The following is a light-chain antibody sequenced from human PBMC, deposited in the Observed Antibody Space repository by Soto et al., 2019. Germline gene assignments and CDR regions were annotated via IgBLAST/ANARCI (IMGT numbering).Light chain of an antibody. J-gene: IGKJ4*01. CDR3: QQRSI. CDR2: DAS. Sequence: EIVLTQSPATLSLSPGERATLSCGASQSVSSYLAWYQQKPGQAPRLLIYDASNRATGIPARFSGSGSGTDFTLTISSLEPEDFAVYYCQQRSIFGGGTKVDIK. CDR1: QSVSSY. V-gene: IGKV3-11*01.